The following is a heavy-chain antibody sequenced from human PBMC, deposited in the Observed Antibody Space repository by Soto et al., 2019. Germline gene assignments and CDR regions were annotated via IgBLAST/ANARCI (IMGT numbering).Heavy chain of an antibody. CDR1: GYTFTSYA. D-gene: IGHD2-2*02. V-gene: IGHV1-3*01. Sequence: QVQLVQSGAEVKKPGASVKVSCKASGYTFTSYAKHWVRQAPGQRLEWMGWINAGNGNTKYSQKFQGRVTITRDTSASTAYMELSSLRSEDTAVYYCARDSRYCSSTSCYRYFQHWGQGTLVTVSS. J-gene: IGHJ1*01. CDR3: ARDSRYCSSTSCYRYFQH. CDR2: INAGNGNT.